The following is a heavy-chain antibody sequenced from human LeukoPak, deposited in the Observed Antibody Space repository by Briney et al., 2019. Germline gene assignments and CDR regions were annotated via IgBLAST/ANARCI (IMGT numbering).Heavy chain of an antibody. V-gene: IGHV3-53*01. CDR3: AKGAGWSGKDYYYYMDV. D-gene: IGHD3-3*01. Sequence: GGSLRLSCAASEVTVTSNYMSWVRQGPGKGLQWVSVIYPGGDIYYADSVKGRFIISRDYSKNTLYLQMNSLRAEDTAVYYCAKGAGWSGKDYYYYMDVWGKGTTVTVSS. J-gene: IGHJ6*03. CDR1: EVTVTSNY. CDR2: IYPGGDI.